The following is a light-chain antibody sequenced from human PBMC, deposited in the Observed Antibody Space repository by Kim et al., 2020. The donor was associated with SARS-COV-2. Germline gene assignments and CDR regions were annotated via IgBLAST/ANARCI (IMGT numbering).Light chain of an antibody. CDR3: QSYNRDNVL. Sequence: GKTVTISCPRSGGSIDDNYVQWYQQRPGGVPTAVIYEDDQRPSGVSDRFSGSIDNSSNSASLTISGLRTEDEADYYCQSYNRDNVLFGGGTQLTVL. J-gene: IGLJ2*01. CDR2: EDD. V-gene: IGLV6-57*03. CDR1: GGSIDDNY.